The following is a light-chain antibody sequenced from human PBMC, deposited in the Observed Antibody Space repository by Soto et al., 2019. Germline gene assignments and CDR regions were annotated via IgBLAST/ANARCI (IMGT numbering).Light chain of an antibody. Sequence: QSVLTQPPSVSGAPGQRVTISCTGSSSNIGAGYDVHWYQQLPGTAPKLLIYGNSNRPSGVPDRFSGSKSGTSASLAITGLQDEHEADYYCQSYASSLSGSVFGGGTKLTVL. V-gene: IGLV1-40*01. CDR3: QSYASSLSGSV. CDR1: SSNIGAGYD. J-gene: IGLJ2*01. CDR2: GNS.